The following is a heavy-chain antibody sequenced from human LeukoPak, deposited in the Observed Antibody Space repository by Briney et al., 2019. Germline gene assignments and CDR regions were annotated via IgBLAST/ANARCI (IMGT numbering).Heavy chain of an antibody. D-gene: IGHD3-9*01. CDR1: GYTFASYY. Sequence: AASVKVSCKASGYTFASYYMHWVRQAPGQGLEWMGWMNPNSGNTGYAQKFQGRVTITRNTSISTAYMELSSLRSEDTAVYYCARAPLYYDILTGWVYYYYMDVWGKGTTVTVSS. J-gene: IGHJ6*03. V-gene: IGHV1-8*03. CDR3: ARAPLYYDILTGWVYYYYMDV. CDR2: MNPNSGNT.